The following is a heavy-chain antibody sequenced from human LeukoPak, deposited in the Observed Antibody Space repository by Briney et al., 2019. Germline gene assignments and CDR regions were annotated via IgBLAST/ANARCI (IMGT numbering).Heavy chain of an antibody. CDR1: GGSFSGYY. CDR2: INHSGST. J-gene: IGHJ6*03. D-gene: IGHD6-19*01. Sequence: SETLSLTCAVYGGSFSGYYWSWIRQPPGKGLEWIGEINHSGSTNYNPSLKSRVTISVDTPKNQFSLKLSSVTAADTAVYYCARGSAVAGPLYYYMDVWGKGTTVTVSS. CDR3: ARGSAVAGPLYYYMDV. V-gene: IGHV4-34*01.